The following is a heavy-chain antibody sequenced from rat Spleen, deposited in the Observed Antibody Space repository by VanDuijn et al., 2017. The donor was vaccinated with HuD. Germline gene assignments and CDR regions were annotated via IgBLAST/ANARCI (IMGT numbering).Heavy chain of an antibody. CDR1: GFTFSDYY. CDR2: ISTGGGNT. J-gene: IGHJ2*01. Sequence: EVQLVESDGGLVQPGRSLKLSCAASGFTFSDYYMAWVRQAPTKGLEWVASISTGGGNTYYRDSVKGRFTISRDNAKSTLYLQMDSLRSEDTATYYCARQLPGYNYYFDYWGQGVMVTVSS. V-gene: IGHV5-25*01. CDR3: ARQLPGYNYYFDY. D-gene: IGHD1-4*01.